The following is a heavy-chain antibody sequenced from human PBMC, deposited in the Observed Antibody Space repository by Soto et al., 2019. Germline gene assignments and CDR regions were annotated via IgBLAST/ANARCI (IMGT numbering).Heavy chain of an antibody. CDR1: TYTFTIYW. J-gene: IGHJ4*02. CDR2: IYPGDSDT. Sequence: PGGSLKIPCKGSTYTFTIYWIGLVRQRPGKGLEWMGLIYPGDSDTKYSPSFQGQVTISDDKSISTAYLRWSSLKASDTAMYYCASLSYYDCYSGFDYWGQGTLVTVSS. CDR3: ASLSYYDCYSGFDY. D-gene: IGHD3-16*01. V-gene: IGHV5-51*01.